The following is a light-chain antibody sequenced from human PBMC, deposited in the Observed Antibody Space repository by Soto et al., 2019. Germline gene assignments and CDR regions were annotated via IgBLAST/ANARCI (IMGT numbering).Light chain of an antibody. V-gene: IGLV2-14*01. Sequence: QSVLTQPASVSGSPGQSITISCTGTSSDVGGYNYVSWFQHRPGRAPKLMIYEVTNRPSGVPNRFSASKSGNAASLTISGLQAEDEADYYCSSYTSSSTYVFGTGTKVTVL. CDR1: SSDVGGYNY. CDR2: EVT. CDR3: SSYTSSSTYV. J-gene: IGLJ1*01.